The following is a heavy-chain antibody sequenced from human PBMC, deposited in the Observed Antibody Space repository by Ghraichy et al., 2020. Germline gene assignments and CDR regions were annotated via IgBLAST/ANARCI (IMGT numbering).Heavy chain of an antibody. Sequence: SVKVSCKASGGTFSSYAISWVRQAPGQGLEWMGGIIPIFGTANYAQKFQGRVTITADESTSTAYMELSSLRSEDTAVYYCARVDSGSYRTGYWGQGTLVTVSS. CDR2: IIPIFGTA. V-gene: IGHV1-69*13. CDR3: ARVDSGSYRTGY. CDR1: GGTFSSYA. J-gene: IGHJ4*02. D-gene: IGHD1-26*01.